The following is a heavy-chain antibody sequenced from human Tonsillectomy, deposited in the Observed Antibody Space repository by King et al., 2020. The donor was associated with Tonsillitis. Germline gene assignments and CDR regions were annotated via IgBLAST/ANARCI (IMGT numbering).Heavy chain of an antibody. CDR3: AKDRHYYDGSAYYYGRVDY. Sequence: VQLVESGGGVVQPGRSLRLSCAASGFTFSSYGMHWVRQAPGKGLEWVAVISFDGSNENFADSVKGRFTISRDNSKNTLNLQMNSLRAEDTAVYYCAKDRHYYDGSAYYYGRVDYWGQGTLVTVSS. J-gene: IGHJ4*02. D-gene: IGHD3-22*01. V-gene: IGHV3-30*18. CDR1: GFTFSSYG. CDR2: ISFDGSNE.